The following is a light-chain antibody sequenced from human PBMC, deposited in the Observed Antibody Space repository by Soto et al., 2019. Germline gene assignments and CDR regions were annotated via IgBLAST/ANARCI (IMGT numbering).Light chain of an antibody. CDR2: DVS. CDR3: CSYAGSSFWV. J-gene: IGLJ3*02. Sequence: QSALTQPRSVSGTPGQSVTISCTGTSSDVGGYNYVYWYQQHPGKAPKLMIYDVSKRPSGVPDRFSGSKSGNTASLTISGLQAEDEADYYCCSYAGSSFWVFGGGTKLTVL. V-gene: IGLV2-11*01. CDR1: SSDVGGYNY.